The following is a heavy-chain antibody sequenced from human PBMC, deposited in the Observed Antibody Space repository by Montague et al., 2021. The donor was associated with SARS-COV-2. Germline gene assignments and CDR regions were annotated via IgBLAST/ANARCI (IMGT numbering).Heavy chain of an antibody. CDR3: VRYSGWLYFDF. V-gene: IGHV6-1*01. CDR2: TYYRSKWYS. J-gene: IGHJ4*02. Sequence: CAISGDSVSSNSVAWCWIRQSPSRGLEWLGRTYYRSKWYSDYAPSVRGRLTVNPDASKNEFSLELYYVTPEDTAVYYCVRYSGWLYFDFWGQGTLVTVSS. D-gene: IGHD6-19*01. CDR1: GDSVSSNSVA.